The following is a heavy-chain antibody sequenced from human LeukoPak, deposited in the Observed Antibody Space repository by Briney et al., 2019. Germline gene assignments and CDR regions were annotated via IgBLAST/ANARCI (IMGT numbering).Heavy chain of an antibody. V-gene: IGHV3-23*01. Sequence: GGSLRLSCAASGFTFNSYAMRWVRQAPGKGLAWVSTIRRSGGGTFYADSVKGRFTVSRDDSKSTLYLEMNSLKAEDTAVYYCATNTAFDYWGQGTLVTVSS. J-gene: IGHJ4*02. CDR2: IRRSGGGT. CDR1: GFTFNSYA. D-gene: IGHD4-17*01. CDR3: ATNTAFDY.